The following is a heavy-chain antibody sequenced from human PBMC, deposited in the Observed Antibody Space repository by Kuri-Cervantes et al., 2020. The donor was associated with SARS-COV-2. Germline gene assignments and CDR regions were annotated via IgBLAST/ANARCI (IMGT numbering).Heavy chain of an antibody. J-gene: IGHJ4*02. CDR1: VGSISSSSYY. CDR3: ARRDYDFWSGYWRGHYFDY. D-gene: IGHD3-3*01. V-gene: IGHV4-39*07. Sequence: SETLSLTCTVSVGSISSSSYYWGWIRQPPGKGLEWIGSIYYSGSTYYNPSLMSRLTISVDTSKNQFSLRLSSVTAADTAVYYCARRDYDFWSGYWRGHYFDYWGQGTLVTVSS. CDR2: IYYSGST.